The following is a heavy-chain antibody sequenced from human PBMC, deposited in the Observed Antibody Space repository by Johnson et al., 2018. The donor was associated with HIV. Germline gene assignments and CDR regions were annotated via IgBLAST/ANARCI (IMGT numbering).Heavy chain of an antibody. Sequence: VQLVESGGGLIQPGGSLRLSCAASGFNVSSNYMNWVRQAPGKGLEWVSGINWNGGSTGYADSVKGRFTISRDNAKNSLYLQMNSLRAEDTALYYCARARGFGGPGSPGAFDIWGQGTMVTDSS. J-gene: IGHJ3*02. CDR2: INWNGGST. V-gene: IGHV3-20*04. D-gene: IGHD3-10*01. CDR3: ARARGFGGPGSPGAFDI. CDR1: GFNVSSNY.